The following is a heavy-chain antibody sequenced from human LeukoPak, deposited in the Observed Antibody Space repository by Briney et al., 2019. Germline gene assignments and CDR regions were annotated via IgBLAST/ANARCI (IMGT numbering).Heavy chain of an antibody. J-gene: IGHJ4*02. V-gene: IGHV3-7*01. D-gene: IGHD6-19*01. Sequence: GGSLRLSCAASGFTFSTSWMNWIRQAPGKGLERVASIKEDGSETYYADSVKGRFTVSRDNAKNSLFLQMNSLRVEDTAVYYCTRDSGRFRLDYWGQGVLVTVSS. CDR2: IKEDGSET. CDR3: TRDSGRFRLDY. CDR1: GFTFSTSW.